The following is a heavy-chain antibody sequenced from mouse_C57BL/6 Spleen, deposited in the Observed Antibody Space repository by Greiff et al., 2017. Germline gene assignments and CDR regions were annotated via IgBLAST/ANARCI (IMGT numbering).Heavy chain of an antibody. J-gene: IGHJ2*01. V-gene: IGHV1-80*01. Sequence: QVQLQQSGAELVKPGASVKISCKASGYAFSSYWMNWVKQRPGKGLEWIGQIYPGDGDTNSNGKFKGKATLTADKSSSTAYMQLSSLTSEDSAVYFCARPYGSSLYYFDYGGQGTTLTVSS. CDR2: IYPGDGDT. CDR3: ARPYGSSLYYFDY. CDR1: GYAFSSYW. D-gene: IGHD1-1*01.